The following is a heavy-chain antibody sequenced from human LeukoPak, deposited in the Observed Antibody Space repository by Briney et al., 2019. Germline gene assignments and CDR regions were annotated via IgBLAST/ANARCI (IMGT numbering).Heavy chain of an antibody. CDR2: IYPGDSDT. J-gene: IGHJ4*02. D-gene: IGHD6-19*01. CDR1: GYRFTNYW. V-gene: IGHV5-51*01. CDR3: ASSRSGWSFDY. Sequence: RGEALNISFKGSGYRFTNYWIAWVRQMPGKGLEWMGIIYPGDSDTRYSPSFQGQVTISADKSISTAYLQWSSLKASDTAMYYCASSRSGWSFDYWGQGTLVTVSS.